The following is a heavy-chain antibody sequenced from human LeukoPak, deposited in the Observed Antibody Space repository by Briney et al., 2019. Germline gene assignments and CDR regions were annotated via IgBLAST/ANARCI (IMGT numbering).Heavy chain of an antibody. J-gene: IGHJ5*02. CDR2: ISSSSSYI. CDR1: GFTFSSYS. Sequence: GGSLRLSCAASGFTFSSYSMTWVRQAPGKGLEWVSSISSSSSYIYYADSVKGRLTISRDNAKNSLYLQTNSLRAEDTAVYYCARDLGYCSSTSCYNWFDPWGQGTLVTVSS. D-gene: IGHD2-2*01. V-gene: IGHV3-21*01. CDR3: ARDLGYCSSTSCYNWFDP.